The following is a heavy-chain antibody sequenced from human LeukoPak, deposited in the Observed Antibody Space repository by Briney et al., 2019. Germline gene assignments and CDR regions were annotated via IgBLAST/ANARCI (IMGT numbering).Heavy chain of an antibody. J-gene: IGHJ4*02. CDR1: GGSFSGYY. V-gene: IGHV4-34*01. D-gene: IGHD6-13*01. CDR2: INHSGST. CDR3: ARGPRYSSSWYRAPPDY. Sequence: SETLSLTCAVYGGSFSGYYWSWIRQPPGKGLEWIGEINHSGSTNYNPSLKSRVTISVDTSKSQFSLKLSSVTAADTAVYYCARGPRYSSSWYRAPPDYWGQGTLVTVSS.